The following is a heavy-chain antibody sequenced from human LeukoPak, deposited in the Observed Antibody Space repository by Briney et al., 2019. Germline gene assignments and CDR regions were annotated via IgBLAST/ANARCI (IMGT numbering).Heavy chain of an antibody. J-gene: IGHJ4*02. D-gene: IGHD6-13*01. CDR3: ARGLRIAAAGTNFDY. CDR2: INHSGST. CDR1: GGSFSGYY. V-gene: IGHV4-34*01. Sequence: SETLFLTCAVYGGSFSGYYWSWIRQPPGKGLEWIGEINHSGSTNYNPSLKSRVTISVDTSKNQSSLKLSSVTAADTAVYYCARGLRIAAAGTNFDYWGQGTLVTVSS.